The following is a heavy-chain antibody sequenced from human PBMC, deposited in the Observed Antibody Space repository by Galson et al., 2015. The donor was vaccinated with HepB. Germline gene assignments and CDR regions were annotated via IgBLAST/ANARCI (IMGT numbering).Heavy chain of an antibody. Sequence: SVKVSCKASGGTFSSYAISWVRQAPGQGLEWMGGIIPIFGTANYAQKFQGRVTITADESTSTAYMELSSLRSEDTAVYYCARGVGSRPYYYYYYGMDVWGQGTTVTVSS. CDR2: IIPIFGTA. CDR1: GGTFSSYA. J-gene: IGHJ6*02. CDR3: ARGVGSRPYYYYYYGMDV. V-gene: IGHV1-69*13. D-gene: IGHD1-26*01.